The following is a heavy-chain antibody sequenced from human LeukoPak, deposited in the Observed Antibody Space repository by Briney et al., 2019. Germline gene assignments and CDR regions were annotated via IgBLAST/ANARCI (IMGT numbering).Heavy chain of an antibody. V-gene: IGHV4-59*01. Sequence: SETLSLTCAVYGGSFSGYYWSWIRQPPGKGLEWIGYIYYSGSTNYNPSLKSRVTISVDTSKNQFSLKLSSVTAADTAVYYCARSQWDGENWFDPWGQGTLVTVS. D-gene: IGHD2-21*01. CDR3: ARSQWDGENWFDP. CDR2: IYYSGST. CDR1: GGSFSGYY. J-gene: IGHJ5*02.